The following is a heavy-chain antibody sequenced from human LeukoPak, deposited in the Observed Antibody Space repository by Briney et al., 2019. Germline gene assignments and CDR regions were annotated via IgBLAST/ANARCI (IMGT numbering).Heavy chain of an antibody. Sequence: SETLSLTCTVSGGSISSYYRSWIRQPPGKGLEWIGYIYYSGSTNYNPSLKSRVTISVDTSKNQFSLKLSSVTAADTAVYYCARATYDILTGYNYYFDYWGQGTLVTVSS. D-gene: IGHD3-9*01. V-gene: IGHV4-59*01. J-gene: IGHJ4*02. CDR2: IYYSGST. CDR1: GGSISSYY. CDR3: ARATYDILTGYNYYFDY.